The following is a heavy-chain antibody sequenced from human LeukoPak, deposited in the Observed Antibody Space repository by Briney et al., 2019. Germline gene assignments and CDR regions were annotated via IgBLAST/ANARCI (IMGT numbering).Heavy chain of an antibody. CDR3: ARGTRIAAEVEDFGY. D-gene: IGHD6-6*01. V-gene: IGHV1-69*13. Sequence: GASVKVSCKASGGTFSSYAISWVGQAPGQGLEWMGGIIPIFGTANYAQKFQGRVTITADESTSTAYMELSSLRSEDTAVYYCARGTRIAAEVEDFGYWGQGTLVTVSS. J-gene: IGHJ4*02. CDR2: IIPIFGTA. CDR1: GGTFSSYA.